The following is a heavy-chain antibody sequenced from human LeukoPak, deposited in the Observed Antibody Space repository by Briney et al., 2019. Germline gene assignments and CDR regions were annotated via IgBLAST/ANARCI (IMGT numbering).Heavy chain of an antibody. Sequence: GGSLRLSCAASGFTFSSYAMSWVRQAPGKGLEWVSAISGSGGSTYYADSVKGRFTISRDNSKNTLYLQMNSLRSDDTAVYYCARVTRGDTAMATHEFHPPGGNWFDPWGQGTLVTVSS. CDR3: ARVTRGDTAMATHEFHPPGGNWFDP. CDR2: ISGSGGST. CDR1: GFTFSSYA. J-gene: IGHJ5*02. V-gene: IGHV3-23*01. D-gene: IGHD5-18*01.